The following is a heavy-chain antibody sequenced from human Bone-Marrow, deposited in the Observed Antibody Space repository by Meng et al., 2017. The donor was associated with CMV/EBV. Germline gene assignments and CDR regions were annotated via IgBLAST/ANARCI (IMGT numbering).Heavy chain of an antibody. V-gene: IGHV4-39*07. CDR1: GGSISSSSYY. CDR2: IYHSGST. Sequence: SETLSLTCTVSGGSISSSSYYWGWIRQPPGKGLEWIGEIYHSGSTNYNPSLKSRVTISVDKSKNQFSLKLSSVTAADTAVYYCARDLAPRPHTIFGGVDPWGQGTLVTVSS. CDR3: ARDLAPRPHTIFGGVDP. D-gene: IGHD3-3*01. J-gene: IGHJ5*02.